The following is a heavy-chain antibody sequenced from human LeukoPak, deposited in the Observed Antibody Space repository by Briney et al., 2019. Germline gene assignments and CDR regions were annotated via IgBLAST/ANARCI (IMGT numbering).Heavy chain of an antibody. J-gene: IGHJ3*02. Sequence: GGSLRLSCVASGFTFSGYWMHWVRQAPGKGLVWVSRINTDGSRTSYADSVKGRFTISRDNAKNTVYLQMNSLRAEDTAVYYCAREQGYCSSTSCQKGAFDIWGQGTMVTVSS. D-gene: IGHD2-2*01. CDR2: INTDGSRT. CDR3: AREQGYCSSTSCQKGAFDI. CDR1: GFTFSGYW. V-gene: IGHV3-74*01.